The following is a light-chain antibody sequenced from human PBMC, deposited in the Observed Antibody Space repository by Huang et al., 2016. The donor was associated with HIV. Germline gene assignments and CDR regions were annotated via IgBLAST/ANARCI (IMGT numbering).Light chain of an antibody. Sequence: EIVLTQSPATLSLSPGERATLPCRASQSVSSYLAWYQQKPGQSPRLLIYGASNRATGIPARFSGSGSGTDFTLTISSLEPEDFAVYYCQQRTNWPTWTFGQGTKVEIK. V-gene: IGKV3-11*01. J-gene: IGKJ1*01. CDR2: GAS. CDR1: QSVSSY. CDR3: QQRTNWPTWT.